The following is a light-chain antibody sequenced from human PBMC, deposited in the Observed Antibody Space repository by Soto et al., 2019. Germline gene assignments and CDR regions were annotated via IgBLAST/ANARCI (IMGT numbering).Light chain of an antibody. J-gene: IGKJ4*01. CDR2: KAS. Sequence: DIQMTQSPSTLSASVGDRVTITCRASQSISTWLAWYQQKPGKAPKLLIYKASSLESGVPSRFSGSGSGTEFTLTISSLQPDDFANYYCQQYKSVSLLTFGGGTKVDI. V-gene: IGKV1-5*03. CDR1: QSISTW. CDR3: QQYKSVSLLT.